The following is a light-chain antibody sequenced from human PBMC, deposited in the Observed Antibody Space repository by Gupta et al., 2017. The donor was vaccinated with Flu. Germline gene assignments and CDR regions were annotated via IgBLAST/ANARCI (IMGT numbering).Light chain of an antibody. CDR2: WAS. V-gene: IGKV2-28*01. Sequence: EIVMTQSPLSLPVTPGEPASISCRSSQSLVNSNGHSYLDWYLQKPGQSPQLLIYWASNRASGVSARFGGSGSGTDFTLKISRVEAEDVGVYYCMQARQTPITFGQGTRLKIK. CDR3: MQARQTPIT. CDR1: QSLVNSNGHSY. J-gene: IGKJ5*01.